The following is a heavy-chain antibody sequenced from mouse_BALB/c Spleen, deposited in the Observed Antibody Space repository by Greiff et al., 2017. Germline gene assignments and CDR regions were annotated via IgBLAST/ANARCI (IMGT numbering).Heavy chain of an antibody. V-gene: IGHV1S81*02. CDR2: INPSNGRT. CDR3: ASTTDYYAMDY. CDR1: GYTFTSYW. Sequence: QVQLQQPGAELVKPGASVKLSCKASGYTFTSYWMHWVKQRPGQGLEWIGEINPSNGRTNYNEKFKSKATLTVDKSSSTAYMQLNSLTSEDSAIYYCASTTDYYAMDYWGQGTSVTVSS. D-gene: IGHD1-1*01. J-gene: IGHJ4*01.